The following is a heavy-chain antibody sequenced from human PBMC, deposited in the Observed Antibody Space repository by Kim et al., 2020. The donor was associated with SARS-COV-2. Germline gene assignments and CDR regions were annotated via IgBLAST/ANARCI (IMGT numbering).Heavy chain of an antibody. J-gene: IGHJ4*02. CDR1: GFTFSNAW. D-gene: IGHD2-21*02. CDR2: IKSKTDGGTT. Sequence: GGSLRLSCAASGFTFSNAWMSWVRQAPGKGLEWVGRIKSKTDGGTTDYAAPVKGRFTISRDDSKNTLYLQMNSLKTEDTAVYYCTTDQRHIVVVTAYYFDYWGQGTLVTVSS. V-gene: IGHV3-15*01. CDR3: TTDQRHIVVVTAYYFDY.